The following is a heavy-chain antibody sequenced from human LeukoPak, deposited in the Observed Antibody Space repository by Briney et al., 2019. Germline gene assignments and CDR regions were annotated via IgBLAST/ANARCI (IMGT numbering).Heavy chain of an antibody. CDR3: AKLLYIVVVPAACYFDY. J-gene: IGHJ4*02. CDR2: IYSGGST. D-gene: IGHD2-2*01. Sequence: RPGGSLRLSYAASGFTVSSNYMSWVRQAPGKGLEWVSVIYSGGSTYYADSVKGRFTISRDNSKNTLYLQMNSLRAEDTAVYYCAKLLYIVVVPAACYFDYWGQGTLVTVSS. V-gene: IGHV3-53*01. CDR1: GFTVSSNY.